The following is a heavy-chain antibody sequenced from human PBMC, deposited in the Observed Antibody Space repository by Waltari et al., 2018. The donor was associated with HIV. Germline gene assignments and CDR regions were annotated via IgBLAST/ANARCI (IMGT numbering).Heavy chain of an antibody. Sequence: QVQLLQSSAEMKNPGASVRLYCKASGYPFSAYNRHRVRQAPGKGLERMAWINNISGVTHILQKCRGRVTVTRDTAATTVYLDLSGLTFADTATYFCVRVIRGSPLDYWGPGTPVIVSS. D-gene: IGHD6-19*01. CDR1: GYPFSAYN. CDR3: VRVIRGSPLDY. J-gene: IGHJ4*02. CDR2: INNISGVT. V-gene: IGHV1-2*02.